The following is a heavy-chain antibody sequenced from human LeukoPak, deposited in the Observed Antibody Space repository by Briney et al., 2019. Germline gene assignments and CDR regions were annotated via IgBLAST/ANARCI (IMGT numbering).Heavy chain of an antibody. CDR3: ANSNYEDYFDY. D-gene: IGHD3-16*01. CDR1: AYSISSGYY. Sequence: SETLSLTCTVSAYSISSGYYWGWIRQTPGKGLEWIGSIYHSGSTYYNPSLKSRVTISVDTSKNQFSLKLSSVTAADTAVYYCANSNYEDYFDYWGQGTLVTVSS. J-gene: IGHJ4*02. CDR2: IYHSGST. V-gene: IGHV4-38-2*02.